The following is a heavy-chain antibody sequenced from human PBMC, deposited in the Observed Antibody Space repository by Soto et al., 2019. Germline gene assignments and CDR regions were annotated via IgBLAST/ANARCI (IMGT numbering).Heavy chain of an antibody. CDR2: MNPNSGNT. D-gene: IGHD2-15*01. Sequence: ASVKVSCKASGYTFTSYDINWVRQATGQGLEWTGWMNPNSGNTGYAQKFQGRVTMTRNTSISTAYMELSSLRSEDTAVYYCTIETTSSLIVANAFDIWGQGTMVTVSS. CDR1: GYTFTSYD. J-gene: IGHJ3*02. V-gene: IGHV1-8*01. CDR3: TIETTSSLIVANAFDI.